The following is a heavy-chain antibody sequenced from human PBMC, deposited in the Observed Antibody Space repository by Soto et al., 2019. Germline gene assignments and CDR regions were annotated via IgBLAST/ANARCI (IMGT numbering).Heavy chain of an antibody. V-gene: IGHV3-7*03. CDR3: ARDSRPLYYYDSSAFDI. Sequence: GSLRLSCAASGFTFSSYWMSWVRQAPGKGLEWVANIKQDGSEKYYVDSVKGRFTISRDNAKNSLYLQMNSLRAEDTAVYYCARDSRPLYYYDSSAFDIWGQGTMVTVSS. D-gene: IGHD3-22*01. CDR1: GFTFSSYW. J-gene: IGHJ3*02. CDR2: IKQDGSEK.